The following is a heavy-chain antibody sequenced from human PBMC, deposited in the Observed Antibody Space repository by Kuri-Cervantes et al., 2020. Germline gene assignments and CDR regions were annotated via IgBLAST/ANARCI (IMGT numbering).Heavy chain of an antibody. J-gene: IGHJ4*02. CDR3: ARGLKGPGWDLDY. CDR2: VKQDGSEK. Sequence: GGSLRLSCEASGFTISNYRMSWVRQAPGRGLEWVANVKQDGSEKYYVDSVKGRFTISRDNAKNSLFLRMNSLRAEDTAVYYCARGLKGPGWDLDYWGQGTLVTVSS. V-gene: IGHV3-7*02. CDR1: GFTISNYR. D-gene: IGHD1-26*01.